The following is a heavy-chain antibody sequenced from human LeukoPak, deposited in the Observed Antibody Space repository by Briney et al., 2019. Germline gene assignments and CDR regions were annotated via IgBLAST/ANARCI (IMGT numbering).Heavy chain of an antibody. D-gene: IGHD2-2*01. V-gene: IGHV3-23*01. CDR1: GFTFSNYA. J-gene: IGHJ6*03. CDR3: AKTASPTPQYYYYMDV. CDR2: ISGGGGST. Sequence: PGRSLRLSCAASGFTFSNYAMNWVRQAPGKGLEWDSAISGGGGSTFYADSVKGRFTISRDDSKNTLHLQMNSLRADDTAVYYCAKTASPTPQYYYYMDVWGKGTTVTISS.